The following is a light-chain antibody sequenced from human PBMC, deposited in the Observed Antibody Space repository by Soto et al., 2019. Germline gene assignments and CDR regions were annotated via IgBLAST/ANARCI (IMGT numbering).Light chain of an antibody. Sequence: QMSQYPSSLSASVGDRVTITCRASQSISSYLNWYQQKPGKAPKLLIYAASSLQSGVPSRFSGSGSGTDFTLTISSLQPEDFATYYCQQSYSSPRNTFGQGTRLEIK. CDR1: QSISSY. J-gene: IGKJ5*01. V-gene: IGKV1-39*01. CDR2: AAS. CDR3: QQSYSSPRNT.